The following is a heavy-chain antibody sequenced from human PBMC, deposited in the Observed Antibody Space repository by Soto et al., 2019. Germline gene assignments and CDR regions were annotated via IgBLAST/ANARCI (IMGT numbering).Heavy chain of an antibody. CDR3: ARGGYSYGYVPYYFDY. D-gene: IGHD5-18*01. CDR2: IKQDGSEK. J-gene: IGHJ4*02. V-gene: IGHV3-7*01. CDR1: GFTFSSYW. Sequence: EVQLVESGGGLVQPGGSLRLSCAASGFTFSSYWMSWVRQAPGKGLEWVANIKQDGSEKYYVDSVKGRFTISRDNAKNSRDPKMNSLRAEDTAVYYCARGGYSYGYVPYYFDYWGQGTLVTVSS.